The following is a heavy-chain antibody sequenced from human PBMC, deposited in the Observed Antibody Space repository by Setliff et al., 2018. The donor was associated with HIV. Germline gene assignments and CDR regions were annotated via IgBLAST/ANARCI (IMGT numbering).Heavy chain of an antibody. D-gene: IGHD3-10*01. CDR2: ISAYNGNT. CDR3: ARDDRGRVRGVGPFDP. V-gene: IGHV1-18*01. J-gene: IGHJ5*02. Sequence: GASVKVSCKASGGTFSTYAISWVRQAPGQGLQWMGWISAYNGNTNYAQKVQGRVRMTTDTSTSTAYMDLRSLRSDDTAVYYCARDDRGRVRGVGPFDPWGQGTLVTVSS. CDR1: GGTFSTYA.